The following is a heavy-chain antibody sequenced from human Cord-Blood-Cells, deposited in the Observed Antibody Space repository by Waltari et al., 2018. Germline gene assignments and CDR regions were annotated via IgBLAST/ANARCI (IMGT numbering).Heavy chain of an antibody. CDR1: GFSLSNARMG. CDR2: IFSNAEK. Sequence: QVTLKESGPVLVKPTETLTLTCTVSGFSLSNARMGVSWIRQPPGKALEWLAHIFSNAEKSYSTSLKSRLTISKDTAKSQVVLTMTNMDPVDTATYYCARSIAAAGCDYWGQGTLVTVSS. J-gene: IGHJ4*02. V-gene: IGHV2-26*01. CDR3: ARSIAAAGCDY. D-gene: IGHD6-13*01.